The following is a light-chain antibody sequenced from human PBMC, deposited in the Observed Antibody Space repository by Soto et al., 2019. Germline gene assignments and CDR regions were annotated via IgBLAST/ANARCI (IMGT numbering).Light chain of an antibody. J-gene: IGLJ2*01. Sequence: QSALTQPASVSGSPGQSITISCTGTGSDVGGYNYVFWYQQHPGKAPKVMIYDVSNRPSGVSNRFSGSKSGNTASLTISGLQAEDEADYYCSSYTSASTPLVFGGGTQLTVL. CDR1: GSDVGGYNY. CDR2: DVS. V-gene: IGLV2-14*01. CDR3: SSYTSASTPLV.